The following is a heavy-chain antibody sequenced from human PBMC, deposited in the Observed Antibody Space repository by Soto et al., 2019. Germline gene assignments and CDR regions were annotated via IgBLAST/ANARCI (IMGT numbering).Heavy chain of an antibody. Sequence: SETLSLTCTVSGGSISSGGYYWSWIRQHPGKGLEWIGYIYYSGSTYYNPSLKSRVTISVDTSKNQFSLKLSSVTAADTAVHYCARVALPRYYFDYWGQGTLVTVSS. D-gene: IGHD2-15*01. CDR1: GGSISSGGYY. V-gene: IGHV4-31*03. CDR3: ARVALPRYYFDY. J-gene: IGHJ4*02. CDR2: IYYSGST.